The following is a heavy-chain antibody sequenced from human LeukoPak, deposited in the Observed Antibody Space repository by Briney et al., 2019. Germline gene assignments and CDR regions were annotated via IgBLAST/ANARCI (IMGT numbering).Heavy chain of an antibody. J-gene: IGHJ4*02. CDR1: GFTFKSYS. CDR3: ARASPHCNNITCYAGALDF. D-gene: IGHD2/OR15-2a*01. CDR2: ISMGNDYI. Sequence: GGSLRLSCAASGFTFKSYSMIWVRQAPGEGLEWVSSISMGNDYIHYGDSVKGRFTVSRDNAENSLYLQMNRLRAEDTAVYYCARASPHCNNITCYAGALDFWGQGILVTVSS. V-gene: IGHV3-21*06.